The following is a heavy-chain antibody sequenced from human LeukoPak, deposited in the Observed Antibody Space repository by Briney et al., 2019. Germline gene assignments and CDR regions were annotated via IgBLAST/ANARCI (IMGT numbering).Heavy chain of an antibody. CDR3: AKARRGSYYVSAPFDY. CDR1: GFTFSSYA. J-gene: IGHJ4*02. V-gene: IGHV3-23*01. CDR2: ISGSGGST. D-gene: IGHD1-26*01. Sequence: PGGSLRLSCAASGFTFSSYAMHWVRQAPGKGLEWVSAISGSGGSTYYADSVEGRFTISRDNSKNTLYLQMNSLRAEDTAVYYCAKARRGSYYVSAPFDYWGQGTLVTVSS.